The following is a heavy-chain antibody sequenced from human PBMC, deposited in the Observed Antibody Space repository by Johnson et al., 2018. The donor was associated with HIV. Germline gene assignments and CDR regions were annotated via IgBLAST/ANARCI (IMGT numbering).Heavy chain of an antibody. CDR3: ASDWGSRHAFDI. D-gene: IGHD7-27*01. Sequence: QVQLVESGGDLVQPGGSLRLSCAASGFTFSSYAMHWVRQAPGKGLEWVAVISYDGSNKYYADSVKGRFPISRDNSKNTLYLQMNSLRAEDTAVYYCASDWGSRHAFDIWGQGTMVTVSS. J-gene: IGHJ3*02. CDR1: GFTFSSYA. V-gene: IGHV3-30*04. CDR2: ISYDGSNK.